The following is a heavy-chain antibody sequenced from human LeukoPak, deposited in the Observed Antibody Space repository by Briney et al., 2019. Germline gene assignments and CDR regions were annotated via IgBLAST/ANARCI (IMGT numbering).Heavy chain of an antibody. V-gene: IGHV3-64*01. J-gene: IGHJ5*02. CDR1: GFTFSSYA. D-gene: IGHD6-13*01. CDR2: ISSNGGST. Sequence: PGGSLRLSCAASGFTFSSYAMHWVRQAPGKGLEYVSAISSNGGSTYYANSVKGRFTISRDNSKNTLYLQMGSLRSEDTAVYYCARFIAAAGFNWFDPWGQGTLVTVSS. CDR3: ARFIAAAGFNWFDP.